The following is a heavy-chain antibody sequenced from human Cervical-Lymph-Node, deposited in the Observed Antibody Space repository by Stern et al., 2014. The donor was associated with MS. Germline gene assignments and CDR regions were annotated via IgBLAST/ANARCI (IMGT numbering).Heavy chain of an antibody. CDR1: GGTFSSYA. CDR2: IIPIFSTA. Sequence: QVQLVQSGAEVKKPGSSVKVSCQASGGTFSSYAISWVRQAPGQGLEWLGGIIPIFSTANYPQKFQGRFTLIADKPTSTTHMELSSLRSEDTAVYYCARGELKGGLVRGMDVWGQGTTVTVSS. CDR3: ARGELKGGLVRGMDV. J-gene: IGHJ6*02. D-gene: IGHD1-26*01. V-gene: IGHV1-69*06.